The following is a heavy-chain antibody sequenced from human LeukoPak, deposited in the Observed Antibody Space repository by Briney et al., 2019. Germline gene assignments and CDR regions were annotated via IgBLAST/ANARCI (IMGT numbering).Heavy chain of an antibody. Sequence: GGSLRLSCAASRLTSGDFSDYYMSWIRQTPGKGLEWLSYISNSGDTIYYADSVKGRFTISRDNAKKSLFLQMDGLRVEDTAVYYCVITAGRAGATDHWGQGALVTVSS. D-gene: IGHD1-14*01. J-gene: IGHJ5*02. CDR1: RLTSGDFSDYY. CDR3: VITAGRAGATDH. CDR2: ISNSGDTI. V-gene: IGHV3-11*04.